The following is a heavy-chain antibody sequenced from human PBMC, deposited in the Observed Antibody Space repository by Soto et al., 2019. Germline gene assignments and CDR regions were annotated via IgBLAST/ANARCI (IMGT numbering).Heavy chain of an antibody. D-gene: IGHD3-3*02. V-gene: IGHV4-39*01. CDR2: IFYLGTS. Sequence: PSETLSLTCTVSGDSIIRSDFYWGWVRQPPGKGLEWIGSIFYLGTSYYNPSLKSRVTMSVDTSKNQFSLRLRSVTAADTALYFCAKHSLALRKNNCFDPWGQGIMVTVSS. CDR1: GDSIIRSDFY. CDR3: AKHSLALRKNNCFDP. J-gene: IGHJ5*02.